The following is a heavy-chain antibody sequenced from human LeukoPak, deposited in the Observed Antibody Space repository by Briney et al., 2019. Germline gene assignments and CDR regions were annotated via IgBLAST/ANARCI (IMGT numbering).Heavy chain of an antibody. CDR3: ARDPDYGDYDYYYYGMDV. D-gene: IGHD4-17*01. Sequence: PGGSLRLSCAASGFTFSSYSMNWVRQAPGKGLEWVSYISSSSSTIYYADSVKSRFTISRDNAKNSLYLQMNSLRAEDTAVYYCARDPDYGDYDYYYYGMDVWGQGTTVTVSS. V-gene: IGHV3-48*01. J-gene: IGHJ6*02. CDR2: ISSSSSTI. CDR1: GFTFSSYS.